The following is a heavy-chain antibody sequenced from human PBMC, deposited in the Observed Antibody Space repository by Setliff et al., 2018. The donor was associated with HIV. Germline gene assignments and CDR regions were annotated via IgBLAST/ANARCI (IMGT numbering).Heavy chain of an antibody. CDR1: GYTFTSYY. V-gene: IGHV1-46*01. CDR2: INPSGGST. J-gene: IGHJ3*02. CDR3: ARDRNVVVVAAYAFDI. D-gene: IGHD2-15*01. Sequence: VASVKVSFKASGYTFTSYYMHWVRQAPGQGLEWMGIINPSGGSTSYAQKFRGRVTMTRDTSTSTVYMELSSLRSEDTAVYYCARDRNVVVVAAYAFDIWGQGTMVTVSS.